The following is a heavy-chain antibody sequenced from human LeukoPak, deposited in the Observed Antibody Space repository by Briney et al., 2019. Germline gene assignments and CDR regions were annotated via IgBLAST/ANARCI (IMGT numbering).Heavy chain of an antibody. J-gene: IGHJ4*02. V-gene: IGHV3-48*01. D-gene: IGHD5-18*01. CDR3: AKTMPDMAYFDY. CDR2: IFSTSGVT. Sequence: GGSLRLSCAASGFTFSNYDMSWLRQAPGKGLEWLSFIFSTSGVTWYADSVKGRFTISRDNAKNSLSLQMNSLRAEDTAVYYCAKTMPDMAYFDYWGQGTLVTVSS. CDR1: GFTFSNYD.